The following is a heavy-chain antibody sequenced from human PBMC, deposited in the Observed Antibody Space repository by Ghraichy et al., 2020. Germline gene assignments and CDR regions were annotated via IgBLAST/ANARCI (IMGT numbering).Heavy chain of an antibody. Sequence: SETLSLTCTVSGESISSGDHYWGWIRQPSGKGLEWIGSIYHNGSPYYNLALWRRLTISVDTTKNQLSLRLRSVTAADTGVYYCARHGTDSSSWNDYWGQGTPVTVSS. CDR3: ARHGTDSSSWNDY. V-gene: IGHV4-39*01. D-gene: IGHD6-19*01. CDR2: IYHNGSP. J-gene: IGHJ4*02. CDR1: GESISSGDHY.